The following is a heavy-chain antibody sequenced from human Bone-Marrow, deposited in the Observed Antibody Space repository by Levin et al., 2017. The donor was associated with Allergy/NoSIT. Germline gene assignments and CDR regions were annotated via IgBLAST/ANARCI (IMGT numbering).Heavy chain of an antibody. Sequence: PGGSLRLSCIGSGFTFNTRAMSWVRQAPGKGLEWVSAISPSDGTTFYADSVKGRFTISRDNFKSTLYLQMDNLRADDTAKYYCTKDVGLYRLGEEWGQGTLVTVSS. V-gene: IGHV3-23*01. CDR2: ISPSDGTT. CDR3: TKDVGLYRLGEE. D-gene: IGHD3-16*01. CDR1: GFTFNTRA. J-gene: IGHJ4*02.